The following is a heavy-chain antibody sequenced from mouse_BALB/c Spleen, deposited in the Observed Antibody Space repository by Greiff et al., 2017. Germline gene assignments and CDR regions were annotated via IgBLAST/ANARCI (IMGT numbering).Heavy chain of an antibody. CDR1: GYTFPSYW. J-gene: IGHJ1*01. Sequence: EVQLQQSGTVLARPGASVKMSCKASGYTFPSYWMHWVKQRPGQGLEWIGAIYPGNSDTSYNQKFKGKAKLTAVTSTSTAYMELSSLTNEDSAVYYCTNYYGSSYVNWYFDVWGAGTTVTVSS. D-gene: IGHD1-1*01. V-gene: IGHV1-5*01. CDR3: TNYYGSSYVNWYFDV. CDR2: IYPGNSDT.